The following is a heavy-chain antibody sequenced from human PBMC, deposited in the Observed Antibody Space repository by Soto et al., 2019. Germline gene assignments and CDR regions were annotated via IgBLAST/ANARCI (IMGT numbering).Heavy chain of an antibody. CDR1: GFTFSSYA. V-gene: IGHV3-23*01. Sequence: EVQLLESGGGLVQPGGSLRLSCEASGFTFSSYAMWWVRQAPGKGLECVSAISGGGETTYYADSVKGRFTISRDNSKNTLYLQMNSLRAEDTAVYYCAFNSGSGSYYFDYWGQGTLVTVSS. CDR3: AFNSGSGSYYFDY. J-gene: IGHJ4*02. D-gene: IGHD3-10*01. CDR2: ISGGGETT.